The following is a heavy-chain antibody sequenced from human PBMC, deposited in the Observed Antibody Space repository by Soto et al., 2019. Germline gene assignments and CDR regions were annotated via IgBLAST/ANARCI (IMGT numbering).Heavy chain of an antibody. D-gene: IGHD1-7*01. CDR2: SRDKGNSYST. Sequence: EVQLVESGGGLVQPGGSLRLSCAGSGFIFSDYYRDWVRQAPGKGLEWVGRSRDKGNSYSTDYAASVKGRFTVSRDASKNSLYLQMNSLKTEDTALYYCTRSITGTTSFDYWGQGTLVTVSS. CDR1: GFIFSDYY. CDR3: TRSITGTTSFDY. V-gene: IGHV3-72*01. J-gene: IGHJ4*02.